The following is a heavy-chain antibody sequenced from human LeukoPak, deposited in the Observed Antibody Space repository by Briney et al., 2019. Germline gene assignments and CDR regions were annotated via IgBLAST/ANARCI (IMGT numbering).Heavy chain of an antibody. Sequence: SETLSLTCTVSGGSISSYYWSWIRQPPGKGLEWIGYIYYSGSTNYNPSLKSRVTMSVDTSNNQFSLKLSSVTAADTAVYYCARDRYGGIIDSWGQGTLVSVSS. D-gene: IGHD1-1*01. J-gene: IGHJ4*02. CDR2: IYYSGST. V-gene: IGHV4-59*12. CDR1: GGSISSYY. CDR3: ARDRYGGIIDS.